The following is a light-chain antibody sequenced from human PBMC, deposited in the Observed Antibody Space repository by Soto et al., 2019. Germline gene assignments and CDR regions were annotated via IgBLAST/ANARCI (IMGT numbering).Light chain of an antibody. Sequence: EIVMTQSPATLSVSPGERATLSCRASQSVSSNVAWYQQKPGKAPRLLIYGASTRATGIPARFSGSGSGTEFTIPISRLQSQDFAVYFGQQYNNWPPATFGPGTKVEIK. CDR3: QQYNNWPPAT. V-gene: IGKV3-15*01. CDR2: GAS. CDR1: QSVSSN. J-gene: IGKJ1*01.